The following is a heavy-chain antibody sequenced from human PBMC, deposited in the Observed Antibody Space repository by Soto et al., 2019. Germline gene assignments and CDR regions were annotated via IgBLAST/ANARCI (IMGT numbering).Heavy chain of an antibody. V-gene: IGHV5-51*01. D-gene: IGHD6-19*01. J-gene: IGHJ3*02. CDR1: GYCFTSYW. Sequence: GAPLKISCKGSGYCFTSYWIGWERKMTGKGLDWMGIIYPGDSDTRYSPSLQGQVTISADKSISTAYLQWSSLKASDTAMYYCARQWLVKVAFYIWGQGTMVTVS. CDR3: ARQWLVKVAFYI. CDR2: IYPGDSDT.